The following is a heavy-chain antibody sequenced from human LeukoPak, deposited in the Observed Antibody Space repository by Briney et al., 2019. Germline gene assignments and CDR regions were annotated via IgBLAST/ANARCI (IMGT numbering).Heavy chain of an antibody. CDR1: GYTFTGYY. CDR3: ARDSGSITIFGAAPGAPDDAFDI. V-gene: IGHV1-18*04. Sequence: ASVKVSCKASGYTFTGYYMHWVRQAPGQGLEWMGWISAYNGNTNYAQKLQGRVTMTTDTSTSTAYMELRSLRSDDTAVYYCARDSGSITIFGAAPGAPDDAFDIWGQGTMVTVSS. CDR2: ISAYNGNT. J-gene: IGHJ3*02. D-gene: IGHD3-3*01.